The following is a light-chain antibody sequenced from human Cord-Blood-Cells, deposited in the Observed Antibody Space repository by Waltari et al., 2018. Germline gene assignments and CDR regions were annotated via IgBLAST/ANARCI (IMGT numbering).Light chain of an antibody. J-gene: IGLJ3*02. CDR3: CSYAGSSTWV. Sequence: QSALTQPASVSGSPGQSLTISCTGTSSDVGSYNLVSWYQQHPGKAPKLMIYEGSKRPSGVSKRCSGSKSGNTASLTISGLQAEDEADYYCCSYAGSSTWVFGGGTKLTVL. CDR2: EGS. CDR1: SSDVGSYNL. V-gene: IGLV2-23*01.